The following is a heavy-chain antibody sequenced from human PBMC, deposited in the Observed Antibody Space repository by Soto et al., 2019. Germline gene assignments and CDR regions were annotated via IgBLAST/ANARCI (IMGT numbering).Heavy chain of an antibody. J-gene: IGHJ4*02. D-gene: IGHD2-15*01. Sequence: SETLSLTCVVSGVSMSSSNWWSWVRQPPGKGLEWIGGIYYSGSTYYNPSLKSRVTISVDTSKNQFSLKLSSVTAADTAVYYCARHTPAISISDHWGQGTLVTVSS. V-gene: IGHV4-4*02. CDR3: ARHTPAISISDH. CDR2: IYYSGST. CDR1: GVSMSSSNW.